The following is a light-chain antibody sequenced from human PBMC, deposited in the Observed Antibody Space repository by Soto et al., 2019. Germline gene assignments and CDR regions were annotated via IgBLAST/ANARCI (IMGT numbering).Light chain of an antibody. CDR1: QSVGSTY. V-gene: IGKV3-20*01. CDR3: QQYGSSPFT. Sequence: EIVLTQSPGTLSLSPGERATLSCRASQSVGSTYLAWYQQKPGQAPRLLIYGTSTRATGILDRFSGSGSGTDFTLTISRLEPEDFAVYYCQQYGSSPFTFGQGANLEIK. CDR2: GTS. J-gene: IGKJ2*01.